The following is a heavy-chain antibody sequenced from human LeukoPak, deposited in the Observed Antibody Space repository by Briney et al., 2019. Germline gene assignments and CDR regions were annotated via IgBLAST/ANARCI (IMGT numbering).Heavy chain of an antibody. D-gene: IGHD3-10*02. CDR3: ASFLFGERVPWDY. CDR1: GVSVSSGSYY. V-gene: IGHV4-61*01. CDR2: ICYSGST. Sequence: SSETLSLTCTVSGVSVSSGSYYWSWIRQPPGKGLEWNGYICYSGSTNYNPSLKSRVTISVDTSKYQFYLKLSSVTAADTAVYYCASFLFGERVPWDYWGQGTLVTVSS. J-gene: IGHJ4*02.